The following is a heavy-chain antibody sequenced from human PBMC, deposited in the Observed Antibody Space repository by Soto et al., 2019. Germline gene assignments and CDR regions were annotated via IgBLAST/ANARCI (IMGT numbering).Heavy chain of an antibody. CDR2: IYYTGIT. CDR3: ARGGGPDNILTGYYEFDY. Sequence: QVQLQESGPGLVKPSQTLSLTCTVSGGSINSGGYYWSWIRQHPGKALEWIGYIYYTGITYYNPSLKSRVTISVDTSKNQFSLKLSSVTAADTAVYYCARGGGPDNILTGYYEFDYWGQGTLVTVSS. D-gene: IGHD3-9*01. CDR1: GGSINSGGYY. V-gene: IGHV4-31*03. J-gene: IGHJ4*02.